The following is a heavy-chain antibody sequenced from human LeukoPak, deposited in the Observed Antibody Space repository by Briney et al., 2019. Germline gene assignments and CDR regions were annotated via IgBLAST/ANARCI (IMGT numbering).Heavy chain of an antibody. Sequence: GGSLRLSCAASGITFSSYNMNWVRQAPGKGLEWVSSISSGSSYIYYADSVKGRFTISRDNSKNTLYLQMNSLRAEDTAVYYCAKSGLNRFDYWGQGTLVTVSS. CDR1: GITFSSYN. CDR2: ISSGSSYI. CDR3: AKSGLNRFDY. J-gene: IGHJ4*02. D-gene: IGHD2-15*01. V-gene: IGHV3-21*04.